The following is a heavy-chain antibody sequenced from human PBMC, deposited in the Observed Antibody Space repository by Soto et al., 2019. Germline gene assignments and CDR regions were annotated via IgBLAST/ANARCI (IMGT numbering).Heavy chain of an antibody. CDR3: ARAIVGATTDWFDP. CDR1: GGSISSSSYY. J-gene: IGHJ5*02. CDR2: IYYSGST. V-gene: IGHV4-39*01. Sequence: SETLSLTCTVSGGSISSSSYYWGWIRQPPGKGLEWIGSIYYSGSTYYNPSLKSRVTISVDTSKNQFSLKLSSVTAADTAVYYCARAIVGATTDWFDPWGQGTLVTVSS. D-gene: IGHD1-26*01.